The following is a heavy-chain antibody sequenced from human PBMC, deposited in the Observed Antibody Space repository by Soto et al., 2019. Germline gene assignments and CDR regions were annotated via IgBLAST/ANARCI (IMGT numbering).Heavy chain of an antibody. CDR1: GYTFTSYG. D-gene: IGHD2-2*01. CDR3: AREVYQLLTGDY. J-gene: IGHJ4*02. V-gene: IGHV1-18*01. CDR2: ISAYNGNT. Sequence: ASVKVSCKASGYTFTSYGISWVRQAPGQGLEWMGWISAYNGNTNYAQKLLGRVTMTTDTSTSTAYMELRSLRSDDTAVYYCAREVYQLLTGDYWGQGTLVTVSS.